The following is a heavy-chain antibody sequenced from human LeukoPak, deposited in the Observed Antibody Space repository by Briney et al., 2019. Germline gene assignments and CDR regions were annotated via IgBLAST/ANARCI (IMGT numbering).Heavy chain of an antibody. Sequence: ASVKVSCKASGYTFTSYAMHWVRQAPGQGLEWMGWINTNTGNPTYAQGFTGRFVFSLDTSVSTAYLQISSLKAEDTAVYYCARVGGWVRYFDWFDAFDIWGQGTMVTVSS. CDR3: ARVGGWVRYFDWFDAFDI. D-gene: IGHD3-9*01. CDR1: GYTFTSYA. V-gene: IGHV7-4-1*02. J-gene: IGHJ3*02. CDR2: INTNTGNP.